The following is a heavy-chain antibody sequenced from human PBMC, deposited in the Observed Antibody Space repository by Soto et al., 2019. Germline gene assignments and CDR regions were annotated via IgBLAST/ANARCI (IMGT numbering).Heavy chain of an antibody. J-gene: IGHJ6*02. V-gene: IGHV1-18*01. Sequence: GASVKVSCKASGYTFTSYGISWVGQAPGQRLEWMGGVRAYLGNTNSAQKLHGRVPMTTDPSTSTAYMELRSLRSDDTAVYYCARDLGFLASLPSYSYYGMDVWGQGTTVTVSS. CDR2: VRAYLGNT. CDR3: ARDLGFLASLPSYSYYGMDV. CDR1: GYTFTSYG. D-gene: IGHD3-3*01.